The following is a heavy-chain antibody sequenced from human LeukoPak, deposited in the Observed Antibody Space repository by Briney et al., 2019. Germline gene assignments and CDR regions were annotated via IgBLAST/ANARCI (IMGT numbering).Heavy chain of an antibody. CDR1: GGSISSSSYY. V-gene: IGHV4-39*01. J-gene: IGHJ4*02. CDR3: ARQKSGGSCCSDY. D-gene: IGHD2-15*01. Sequence: SETPSLTCTVSGGSISSSSYYWGWIRQPPGKGLEWIGSIYYSGSTYYNPSLKSRVTISVDTSKNQFSLKLSSVTAADTAVYYRARQKSGGSCCSDYWGQGTLVTASS. CDR2: IYYSGST.